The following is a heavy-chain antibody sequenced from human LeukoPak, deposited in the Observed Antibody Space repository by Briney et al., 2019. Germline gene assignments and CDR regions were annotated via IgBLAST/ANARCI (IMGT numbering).Heavy chain of an antibody. V-gene: IGHV1-18*01. Sequence: ASVKVSCKASGYTFTSYGISWVRQAPGQGLEWMGWISAYNGNTNYAQKLQGRVTMTTDTSTSTAYMELRSLRSDDTAVYYCARDLQGIAAAGTFDPWGQGTLVTVSS. D-gene: IGHD6-13*01. CDR1: GYTFTSYG. J-gene: IGHJ5*02. CDR2: ISAYNGNT. CDR3: ARDLQGIAAAGTFDP.